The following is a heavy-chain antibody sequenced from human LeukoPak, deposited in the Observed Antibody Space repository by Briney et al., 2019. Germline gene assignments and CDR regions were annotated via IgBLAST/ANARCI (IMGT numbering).Heavy chain of an antibody. Sequence: PGGSLRLSCVAPGFTFSSYIMSWVRQAPGKGLEWVSVISGTGETTHYAESVKGRFIISRDNYKNTVHLQMNSLTAGDTGVYYCERGWFGKVGDYWGQGTLATVSS. CDR2: ISGTGETT. J-gene: IGHJ4*02. CDR1: GFTFSSYI. V-gene: IGHV3-23*01. D-gene: IGHD3-10*01. CDR3: ERGWFGKVGDY.